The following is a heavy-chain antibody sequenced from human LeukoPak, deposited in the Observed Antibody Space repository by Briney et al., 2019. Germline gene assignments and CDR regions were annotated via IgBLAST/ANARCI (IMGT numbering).Heavy chain of an antibody. J-gene: IGHJ4*02. Sequence: SETLSLTCTVSGGSISSYYWSWIRQPPGKGLEWIGYIYYSGISYYTSSLKSRVTISVDTSKNQFSLILSSVTAADAAVYYCARRTYSIGWYFFDFWGQGTLVTVSS. V-gene: IGHV4-59*04. CDR1: GGSISSYY. CDR2: IYYSGIS. CDR3: ARRTYSIGWYFFDF. D-gene: IGHD6-19*01.